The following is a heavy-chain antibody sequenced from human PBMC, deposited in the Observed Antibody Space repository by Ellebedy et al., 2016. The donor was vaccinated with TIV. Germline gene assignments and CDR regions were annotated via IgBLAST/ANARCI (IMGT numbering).Heavy chain of an antibody. J-gene: IGHJ3*02. CDR1: GFSLSTSGMR. CDR3: ARSYSGRPDDAFDI. CDR2: IDWDDDK. Sequence: SGPTLVKPTETLTLTCTFSGFSLSTSGMRVSWIRQPPGKALEWLARIDWDDDKFYSTSLKTRLTISKDTSKNQVVLTMTNMDPVDTATYYCARSYSGRPDDAFDIWGQGTMVTVSS. V-gene: IGHV2-70*04. D-gene: IGHD1-26*01.